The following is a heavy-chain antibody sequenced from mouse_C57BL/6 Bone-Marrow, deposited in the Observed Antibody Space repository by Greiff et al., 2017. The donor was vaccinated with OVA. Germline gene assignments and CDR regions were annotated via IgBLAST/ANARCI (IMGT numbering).Heavy chain of an antibody. CDR3: ARHEVGYLYFDV. V-gene: IGHV1-62-2*01. CDR1: GYTFTEYT. CDR2: FSPGLFII. D-gene: IGHD3-3*01. Sequence: VQLQQSGAELVKPGASVKLSCKASGYTFTEYTIHWVKQRSGQCLESLLFFSPGLFIIQYNDKFKDKATLTADKSSSTVYMELSRLTSEDSAVYFCARHEVGYLYFDVWGTGTTVTVSS. J-gene: IGHJ1*03.